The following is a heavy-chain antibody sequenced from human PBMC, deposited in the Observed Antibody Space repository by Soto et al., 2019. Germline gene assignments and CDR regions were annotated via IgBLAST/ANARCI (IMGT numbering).Heavy chain of an antibody. CDR1: GFTFRNYA. V-gene: IGHV3-23*01. CDR2: ISGSGGTI. CDR3: ARAFSGSYPNFDY. D-gene: IGHD1-26*01. J-gene: IGHJ4*02. Sequence: DVQLLESGGGLVQPGGSLRLSCAASGFTFRNYAMIWVRQGPGKGLEWVSAISGSGGTIDYADSVKGRFTISRDNSKNTLFLQMNSLRAEDTAVYYCARAFSGSYPNFDYWGQGTLVTVSS.